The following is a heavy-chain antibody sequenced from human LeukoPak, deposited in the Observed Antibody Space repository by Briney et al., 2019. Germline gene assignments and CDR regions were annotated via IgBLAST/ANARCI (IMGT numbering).Heavy chain of an antibody. V-gene: IGHV3-7*01. CDR1: GFTFSNYW. CDR3: ARYQGGGWDV. J-gene: IGHJ6*02. CDR2: IKQDGSEK. Sequence: GGSLRLSCTASGFTFSNYWMSWVRKAPGKGPEWVANIKQDGSEKYSLDSLKGRFTISRDNAKRSLYLQMNSLRAEDTAVYYCARYQGGGWDVWGQGTTVTVSS. D-gene: IGHD6-25*01.